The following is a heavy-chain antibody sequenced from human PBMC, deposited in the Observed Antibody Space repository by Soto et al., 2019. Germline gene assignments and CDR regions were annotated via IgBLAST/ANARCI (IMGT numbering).Heavy chain of an antibody. V-gene: IGHV3-30*18. D-gene: IGHD3-10*01. J-gene: IGHJ6*02. Sequence: QVQLVESGGGVVQPGRSLRLSCAASGFTFSSYGMHWVRQAPGKGLEWVAVISYDGSNKYYADSVKGRFTISRDNSKNTLYLQMNSLRAEVTAVYYCAKEPFAGYYGSGSYVVDVWGQGTTVTVSS. CDR1: GFTFSSYG. CDR2: ISYDGSNK. CDR3: AKEPFAGYYGSGSYVVDV.